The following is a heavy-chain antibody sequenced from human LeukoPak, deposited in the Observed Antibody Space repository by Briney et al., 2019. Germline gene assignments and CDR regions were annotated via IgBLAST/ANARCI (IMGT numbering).Heavy chain of an antibody. V-gene: IGHV1-2*02. J-gene: IGHJ6*03. Sequence: ASLKVSCKASGYTFTGYYMHWVRQAPGHGLEWMGWINPNSGGTNYAQKFQGRVTMTRDTSISTAYMELSRLRSDDTAVYYCARELRGYSGYDDRGYYYYYMDVWGKGTTVTVSS. CDR2: INPNSGGT. D-gene: IGHD5-12*01. CDR3: ARELRGYSGYDDRGYYYYYMDV. CDR1: GYTFTGYY.